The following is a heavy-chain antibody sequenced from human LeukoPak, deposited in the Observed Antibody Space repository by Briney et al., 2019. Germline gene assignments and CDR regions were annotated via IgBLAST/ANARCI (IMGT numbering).Heavy chain of an antibody. V-gene: IGHV4-59*08. CDR2: IHDSGRT. CDR3: ARHGTISSESYFDY. CDR1: GGSVSSYY. Sequence: SETLSLTCSVSGGSVSSYYWSWIRQSPGKGLEWIGYIHDSGRTNYNPSLKSRVTGFVDTSKNQVSLRLSSVTAADTAVYYCARHGTISSESYFDYWGQGALVTVSS. D-gene: IGHD1-14*01. J-gene: IGHJ4*02.